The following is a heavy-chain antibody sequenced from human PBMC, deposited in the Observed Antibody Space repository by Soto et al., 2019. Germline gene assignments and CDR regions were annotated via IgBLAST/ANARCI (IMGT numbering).Heavy chain of an antibody. CDR2: ISYDGTGK. V-gene: IGHV3-30*04. CDR3: ARGGGFCGGDCYKGGVDY. J-gene: IGHJ4*02. Sequence: QVQLVESGGGVVQPGTSLGLSCAVSGFTFSPYTMHWVRQAPGKGLEWVAVISYDGTGKYYADSVKGRFTISRDNSKNTLYLQMNSLSPEDTSVYYCARGGGFCGGDCYKGGVDYWGQGTLVTVSS. CDR1: GFTFSPYT. D-gene: IGHD2-21*02.